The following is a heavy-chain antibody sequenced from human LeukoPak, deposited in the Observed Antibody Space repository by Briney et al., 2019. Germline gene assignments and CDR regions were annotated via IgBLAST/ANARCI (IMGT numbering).Heavy chain of an antibody. CDR2: IFPGDSDT. CDR1: GYSFTSNW. J-gene: IGHJ4*02. CDR3: AKSSYRGAIAAAGVDY. Sequence: GESLKISCKASGYSFTSNWIGWVRQMPGQGLEWMGMIFPGDSDTRYSPSFQGQVNISADKSISTAYLQGRSLKASDTAIYYCAKSSYRGAIAAAGVDYWGQGTLVTVSS. V-gene: IGHV5-51*01. D-gene: IGHD6-13*01.